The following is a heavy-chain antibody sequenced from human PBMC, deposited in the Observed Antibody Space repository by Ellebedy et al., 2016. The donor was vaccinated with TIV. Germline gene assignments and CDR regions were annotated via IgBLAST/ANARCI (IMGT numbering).Heavy chain of an antibody. Sequence: SGPTLVKPTQTLTLTCTFSGFSLSTSGMCVSWIRQPPGKALEWLAFIDWDDDKYYSTSLKTRLTISKDTSKNQVVLTMTNMDPVDTATYNCARTHTYYDILTGYFSYWYFDLWGRGTLVTVSS. CDR3: ARTHTYYDILTGYFSYWYFDL. V-gene: IGHV2-70*01. D-gene: IGHD3-9*01. CDR2: IDWDDDK. J-gene: IGHJ2*01. CDR1: GFSLSTSGMC.